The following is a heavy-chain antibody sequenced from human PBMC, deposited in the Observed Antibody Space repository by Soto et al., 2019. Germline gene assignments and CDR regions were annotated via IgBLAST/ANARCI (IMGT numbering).Heavy chain of an antibody. CDR2: IYSIGNT. V-gene: IGHV3-53*01. J-gene: IGHJ5*02. Sequence: EVQLVESGGGLIQPGGSLRLSCAASGFSVSNNYMSWVRQAPGKGLEWVSVIYSIGNTNYADSVRGRFTISRDNSTSTLFLQMNILRAEDTAIYYCVGDYAMRGWFAPWGQGTLFTVSS. D-gene: IGHD2-8*01. CDR1: GFSVSNNY. CDR3: VGDYAMRGWFAP.